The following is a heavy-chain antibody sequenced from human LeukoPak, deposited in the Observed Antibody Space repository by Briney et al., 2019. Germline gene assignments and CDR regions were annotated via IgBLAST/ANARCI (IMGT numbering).Heavy chain of an antibody. D-gene: IGHD3-10*01. CDR1: GGSISSYY. CDR3: ASNYYGSGSLDY. CDR2: VYYSGST. Sequence: SETLSLTCTVSGGSISSYYWSWIRQPPGKGLEWIGYVYYSGSTNYNPSLKSRVTISVDTSKNQFSLKLSSVTAADTAVYYCASNYYGSGSLDYWGQGNLVTVS. J-gene: IGHJ4*02. V-gene: IGHV4-59*08.